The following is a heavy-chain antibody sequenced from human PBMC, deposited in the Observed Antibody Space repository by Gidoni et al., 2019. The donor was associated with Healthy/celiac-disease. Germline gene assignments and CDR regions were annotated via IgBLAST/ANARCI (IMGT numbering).Heavy chain of an antibody. D-gene: IGHD3-10*01. CDR2: ISSSGSNI. CDR1: VSSFSRFD. CDR3: ARSTYYYGSGSYYNGDGMDV. V-gene: IGHV3-48*03. Sequence: EVQPVESGGGLVQPGGSLRLSCAASVSSFSRFDINWVRKAPGKGLECVSYISSSGSNIYYADSVKGRFTISRDNAKNSLYLQMNSLRAEDTAVYYCARSTYYYGSGSYYNGDGMDVWGQGTTVTVSS. J-gene: IGHJ6*02.